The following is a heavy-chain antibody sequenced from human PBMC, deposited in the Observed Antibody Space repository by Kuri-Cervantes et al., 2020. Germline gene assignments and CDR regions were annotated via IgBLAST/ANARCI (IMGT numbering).Heavy chain of an antibody. CDR3: ATYGSDDFWSGYYYGIDV. CDR1: GGSISSSSYY. V-gene: IGHV4-39*01. D-gene: IGHD3-3*01. CDR2: IYYSGST. Sequence: SETLSLACTVSGGSISSSSYYWGWIRQPPGKGLEWIGSIYYSGSTYYIPSIKSRVTRSVGTSKNQFSLKLSSVTAAYTAVYYCATYGSDDFWSGYYYGIDVWGQGTTVTVSS. J-gene: IGHJ6*02.